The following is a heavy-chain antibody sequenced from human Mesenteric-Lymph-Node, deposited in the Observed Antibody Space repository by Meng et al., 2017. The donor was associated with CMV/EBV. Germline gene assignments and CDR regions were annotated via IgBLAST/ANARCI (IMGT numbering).Heavy chain of an antibody. Sequence: VSCVSINYAGYFWTWIRQHPGKGLEWIGYIYCSGGTHYNPYLKSRVTISADTSKNQFSLNLNSVTAADTSVYYCAIYGSGTSYYFDYWGQGTLVTVSS. V-gene: IGHV4-31*02. J-gene: IGHJ4*02. CDR1: CVSINYAGYF. CDR2: IYCSGGT. D-gene: IGHD3-10*01. CDR3: AIYGSGTSYYFDY.